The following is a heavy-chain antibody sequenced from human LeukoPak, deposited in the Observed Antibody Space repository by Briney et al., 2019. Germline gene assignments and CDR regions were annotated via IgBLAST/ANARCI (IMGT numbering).Heavy chain of an antibody. CDR1: GGSFSGYY. CDR2: IYYSGST. Sequence: PSETLSLTCAVYGGSFSGYYWSWIRQPPGKGLEWIGYIYYSGSTNYNPSPKSRVTISVDTSKNQFSLKLSSVTAADTAVYYCARSIGYSSGWWGVDYWGQGTLVTVSS. J-gene: IGHJ4*02. V-gene: IGHV4-59*01. CDR3: ARSIGYSSGWWGVDY. D-gene: IGHD6-19*01.